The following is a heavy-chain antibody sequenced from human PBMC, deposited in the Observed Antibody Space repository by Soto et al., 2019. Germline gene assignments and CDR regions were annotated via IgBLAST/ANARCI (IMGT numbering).Heavy chain of an antibody. J-gene: IGHJ4*02. D-gene: IGHD1-1*01. V-gene: IGHV3-33*01. CDR2: IWFDGSKK. CDR1: GFTFNTYG. Sequence: GGSLRLSCAASGFTFNTYGMHWVRQAPGKGLEWVAMIWFDGSKKYYADSVKGRFTISRDNSKNTLYLQMNSLRAEDTAIYYCATSYRAYHDMGYWGQGT. CDR3: ATSYRAYHDMGY.